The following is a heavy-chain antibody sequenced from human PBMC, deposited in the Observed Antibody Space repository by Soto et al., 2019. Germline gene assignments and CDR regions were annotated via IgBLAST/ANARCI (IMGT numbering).Heavy chain of an antibody. J-gene: IGHJ4*02. D-gene: IGHD3-10*01. Sequence: ASVKVSCKVSGYTLTELSMHWVRQAPGKGLEWMGGFDPEDGETIYAQKFQGRVTMTEDTSTDTAYMELSSLRSEDTAVYYCATSGSMLNYYGSGSYYGYKYYFDYWGQGTLATVSS. CDR2: FDPEDGET. V-gene: IGHV1-24*01. CDR1: GYTLTELS. CDR3: ATSGSMLNYYGSGSYYGYKYYFDY.